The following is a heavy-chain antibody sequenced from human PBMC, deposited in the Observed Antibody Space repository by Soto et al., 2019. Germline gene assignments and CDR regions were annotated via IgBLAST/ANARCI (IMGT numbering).Heavy chain of an antibody. J-gene: IGHJ4*02. CDR1: GFTFSDYY. CDR2: SRDKGNSYST. D-gene: IGHD1-20*01. V-gene: IGHV3-72*01. CDR3: NRCMTGTTSSDD. Sequence: EVQLVESGGGLVQPGGSLRLSCAGSGFTFSDYYIDWVRQAPGKGLEWVGRSRDKGNSYSTDYAASVKCRFTSSRNASNNSMSLQMNRLKTEDAALYDCNRCMTGTTSSDDGGQGTLVTVSS.